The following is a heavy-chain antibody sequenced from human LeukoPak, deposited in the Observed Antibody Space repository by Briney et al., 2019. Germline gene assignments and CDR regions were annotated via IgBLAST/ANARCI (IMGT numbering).Heavy chain of an antibody. V-gene: IGHV3-53*01. D-gene: IGHD6-6*01. CDR1: GFTVSSNY. CDR3: ARDRLYSSSSEDY. Sequence: AGGSLRLSCAASGFTVSSNYMSWVRQAPGKGLEWVSVIYSGGSTYYADSVQCRFTISRDNSKNTLYLQMNSLRAEDTAVYYCARDRLYSSSSEDYWGQGILVTVSS. J-gene: IGHJ4*02. CDR2: IYSGGST.